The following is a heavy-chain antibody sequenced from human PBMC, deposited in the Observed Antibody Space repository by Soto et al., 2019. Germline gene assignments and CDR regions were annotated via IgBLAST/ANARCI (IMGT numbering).Heavy chain of an antibody. CDR3: AKDYYDSSGYYPPALLFDY. Sequence: ASVKVSCKASGYTFTSYAMHWVRQAPGQRLEWMGWINAGNGNTKYSQKYQGRVTITRDTSASTAYMELSSLRSEDTAVYYCAKDYYDSSGYYPPALLFDYWGQGTLVTVSS. V-gene: IGHV1-3*01. CDR1: GYTFTSYA. J-gene: IGHJ4*02. D-gene: IGHD3-22*01. CDR2: INAGNGNT.